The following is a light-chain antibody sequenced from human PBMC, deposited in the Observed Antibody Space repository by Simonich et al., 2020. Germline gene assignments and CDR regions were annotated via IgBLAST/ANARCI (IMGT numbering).Light chain of an antibody. CDR2: DVR. J-gene: IGLJ2*01. CDR3: SSYTSSSTVV. Sequence: SALTQPASVSGSPGQSIPISCTGTSSDVGGYNYVSWYQQHPGKAPKLMIYDVRKRPAGVSNRLSGSKSGNTASQTISGLQAEDEADYYCSSYTSSSTVVFGGGTKLTVL. V-gene: IGLV2-14*01. CDR1: SSDVGGYNY.